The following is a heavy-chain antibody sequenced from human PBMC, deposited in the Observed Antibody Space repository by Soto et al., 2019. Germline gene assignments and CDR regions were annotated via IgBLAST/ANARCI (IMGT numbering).Heavy chain of an antibody. CDR2: IIPIFGTA. D-gene: IGHD4-17*01. Sequence: VDSVKVSCKASGCTFSSYAISWVRQAPGQGLEWMGGIIPIFGTANYAQKFQGRVTITADESTSTAYMELSSLRSEDTAVYYCATERGDYGGNPAPYYYYGMDVWGQGTTVTVSS. J-gene: IGHJ6*02. CDR1: GCTFSSYA. V-gene: IGHV1-69*13. CDR3: ATERGDYGGNPAPYYYYGMDV.